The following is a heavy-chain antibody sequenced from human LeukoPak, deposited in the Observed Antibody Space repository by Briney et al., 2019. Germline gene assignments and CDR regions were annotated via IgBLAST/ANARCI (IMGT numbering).Heavy chain of an antibody. CDR3: ARGTISGGLFDY. Sequence: PGGSLRLSCAASGFTFSAYSMKGVRQAPGKGLEWVSSISSSSTYIYYADSLKGRFTISRDNAKNSLYLQINSLRAEDTAVYYCARGTISGGLFDYWGQGTLVTVSS. CDR2: ISSSSTYI. V-gene: IGHV3-21*01. J-gene: IGHJ4*02. CDR1: GFTFSAYS. D-gene: IGHD6-19*01.